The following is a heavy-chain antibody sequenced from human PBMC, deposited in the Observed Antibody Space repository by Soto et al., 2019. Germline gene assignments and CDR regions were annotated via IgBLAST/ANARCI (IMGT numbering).Heavy chain of an antibody. CDR2: IPQDGVDG. V-gene: IGHV3-7*03. Sequence: DVKLVESGGGLVQPGDSLRLSCEVSGFTFSMYSMSWVRQSPGKGLEWVAKIPQDGVDGHYADSVKGRFTISRDNGKNSLYLQLNNLRAEVTAVYYCDRDHLILPAHDFFYGSDVWGLGATVTVSS. D-gene: IGHD2-21*02. J-gene: IGHJ6*02. CDR1: GFTFSMYS. CDR3: DRDHLILPAHDFFYGSDV.